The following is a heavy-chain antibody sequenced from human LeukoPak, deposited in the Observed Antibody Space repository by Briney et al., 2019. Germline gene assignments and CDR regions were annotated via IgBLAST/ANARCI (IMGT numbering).Heavy chain of an antibody. D-gene: IGHD6-25*01. CDR3: AKDRRLASFDY. CDR1: GFTFSSYA. V-gene: IGHV3-23*01. J-gene: IGHJ4*02. Sequence: GGSLRLSCAASGFTFSSYAMSWVRQAPGKGLEWVSVITGRGESTYYADSVKGRFTISRDNSKNTLYLQMNSLRAGDTAIYYCAKDRRLASFDYGGQGTLVTVSS. CDR2: ITGRGEST.